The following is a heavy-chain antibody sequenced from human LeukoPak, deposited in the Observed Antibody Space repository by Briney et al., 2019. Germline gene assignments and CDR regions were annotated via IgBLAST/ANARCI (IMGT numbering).Heavy chain of an antibody. Sequence: ASVKVSCKASGYTFTSYDINWVRQATGQGLEWMGWMNPNSGNTGYAQKFQGRVTMTRNTSISTAYMELSSLRSEDTAVYYRARAPTRYYDFWSGYYKRRNYYYMDVWGKGTTVTVSS. D-gene: IGHD3-3*01. CDR2: MNPNSGNT. CDR1: GYTFTSYD. V-gene: IGHV1-8*01. CDR3: ARAPTRYYDFWSGYYKRRNYYYMDV. J-gene: IGHJ6*03.